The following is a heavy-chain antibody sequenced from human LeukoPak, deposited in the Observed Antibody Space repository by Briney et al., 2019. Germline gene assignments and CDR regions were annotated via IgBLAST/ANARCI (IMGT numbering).Heavy chain of an antibody. J-gene: IGHJ4*02. CDR1: GFTSSSYS. Sequence: GGSLRLSCAASGFTSSSYSMTWVRQVPGERLEWVSSISSSGSYINYADSGKGRFTISRDNAKNSLFLQMNSLRAEDTAVYYCARGQTGYYDSSGYYYVYWGQGTLVTVSS. CDR3: ARGQTGYYDSSGYYYVY. D-gene: IGHD3-22*01. CDR2: ISSSGSYI. V-gene: IGHV3-21*01.